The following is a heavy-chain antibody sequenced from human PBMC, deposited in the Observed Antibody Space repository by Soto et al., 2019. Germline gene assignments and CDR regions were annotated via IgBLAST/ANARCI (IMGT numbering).Heavy chain of an antibody. V-gene: IGHV1-18*01. D-gene: IGHD3-16*01. CDR3: AREGEMPYYYYGLYV. J-gene: IGHJ6*02. CDR2: ISGYNGHT. CDR1: GYTFTTYG. Sequence: QVQLVQSGAEVRKPGASVKVSCKASGYTFTTYGISWVRQAPGQGLEWMGWISGYNGHTKYAQKFQGRVTMTTDTSTSTVYIDLRSLRSDDTAVYYCAREGEMPYYYYGLYVWCQGTTVTVSS.